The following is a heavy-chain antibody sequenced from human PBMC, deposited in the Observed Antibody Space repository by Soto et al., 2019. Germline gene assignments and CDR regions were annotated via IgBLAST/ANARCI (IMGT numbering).Heavy chain of an antibody. CDR2: ISGIRDYI. V-gene: IGHV3-21*06. CDR3: AREGVHNYNEYYFDY. CDR1: GFTFSYCA. D-gene: IGHD3-22*01. J-gene: IGHJ4*02. Sequence: GGSLRLSCAASGFTFSYCALHWVRRAPGKGLEWVSSISGIRDYIRYADSVKGRFTISRDNAKTSLYLQMNSLTAEDTAVYYCAREGVHNYNEYYFDYWGQGTLVTVSS.